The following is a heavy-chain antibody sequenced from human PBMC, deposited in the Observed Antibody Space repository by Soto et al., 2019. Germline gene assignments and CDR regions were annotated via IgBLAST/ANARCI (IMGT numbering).Heavy chain of an antibody. CDR1: GGSFSGYY. CDR3: ASSLPIVVVPAAHYMDV. V-gene: IGHV4-34*01. J-gene: IGHJ6*03. CDR2: INHSGST. Sequence: SETLSLTCAVYGGSFSGYYWSWIRQPPGKGLEWIGEINHSGSTNYNPSLKSRVTISVDTSKNQFSLKLSSVTAADTAVYYCASSLPIVVVPAAHYMDVWGKGTTVTVSS. D-gene: IGHD2-2*01.